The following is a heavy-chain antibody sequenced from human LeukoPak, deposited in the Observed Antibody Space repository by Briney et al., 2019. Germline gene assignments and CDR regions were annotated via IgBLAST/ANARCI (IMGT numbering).Heavy chain of an antibody. CDR3: AKDDYYDTSGYRD. V-gene: IGHV3-48*01. D-gene: IGHD3-22*01. J-gene: IGHJ4*02. CDR1: GLTFSSYS. Sequence: PGGSLRLSCAASGLTFSSYSMNWVRQAPGKGLEWVSYISSSSNIIYYADSVKGRFTISRDNSKNTLYLQMNSLRAEDTAVYYCAKDDYYDTSGYRDWGQGTLVTVSS. CDR2: ISSSSNII.